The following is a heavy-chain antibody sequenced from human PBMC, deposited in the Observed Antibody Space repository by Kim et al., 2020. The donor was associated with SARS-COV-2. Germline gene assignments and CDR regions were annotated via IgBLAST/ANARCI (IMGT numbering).Heavy chain of an antibody. D-gene: IGHD6-13*01. Sequence: SVKVSCKASGGTFSSYAISWVRQAPGQGLEWMGGIIPIFGTANYAQKFQGRVTITADESTSTAYMELSSLRSEDTAVYYCARGADSSSWYTSFHYWGQGTLVTVSS. CDR2: IIPIFGTA. J-gene: IGHJ4*02. CDR3: ARGADSSSWYTSFHY. V-gene: IGHV1-69*13. CDR1: GGTFSSYA.